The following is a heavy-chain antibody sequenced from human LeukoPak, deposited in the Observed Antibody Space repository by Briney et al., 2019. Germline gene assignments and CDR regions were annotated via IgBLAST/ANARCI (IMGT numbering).Heavy chain of an antibody. CDR3: ARGRGWETSSSGEDY. Sequence: SETLSLTCTVSGGSISSYYWSWIRQPPGKGLEWIGYIYYSGSTNYNPSLKSRVTISVDTSKNQFSLKLSSVTAADTAVYYCARGRGWETSSSGEDYWGQGTLVTVSS. CDR2: IYYSGST. D-gene: IGHD6-6*01. J-gene: IGHJ4*02. V-gene: IGHV4-59*01. CDR1: GGSISSYY.